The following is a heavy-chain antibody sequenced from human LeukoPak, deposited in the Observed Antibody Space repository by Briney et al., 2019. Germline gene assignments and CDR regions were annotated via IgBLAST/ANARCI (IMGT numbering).Heavy chain of an antibody. CDR1: GFTFSNYA. Sequence: GGSLRLSCAASGFTFSNYAMTWVRQAPGKGLELVSVISASGRNRDYADSVKGRFTISRDNAENTLSLLMNSLRADDTAVYYCAKGSVGASTYYFDYWGQGTLVTVSS. CDR2: ISASGRNR. V-gene: IGHV3-23*01. CDR3: AKGSVGASTYYFDY. J-gene: IGHJ4*02. D-gene: IGHD1-26*01.